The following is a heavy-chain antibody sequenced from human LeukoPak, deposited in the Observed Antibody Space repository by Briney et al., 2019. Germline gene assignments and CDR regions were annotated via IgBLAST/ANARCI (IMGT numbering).Heavy chain of an antibody. CDR1: GYTFTSYD. D-gene: IGHD3-10*01. CDR2: MNPNSGNT. Sequence: GASVKVSCKASGYTFTSYDINWVRQATGQGLEWMGWMNPNSGNTGYAQKFQGGVTMTRNTSISTAYMELSSLRSEDTAVYYCARGSYYYGSGSYVWFDPWGQGTLVTVSS. CDR3: ARGSYYYGSGSYVWFDP. V-gene: IGHV1-8*01. J-gene: IGHJ5*02.